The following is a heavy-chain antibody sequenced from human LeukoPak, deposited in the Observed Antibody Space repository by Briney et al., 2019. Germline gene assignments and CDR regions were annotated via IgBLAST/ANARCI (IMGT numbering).Heavy chain of an antibody. CDR3: ARVYCGGGTCYSRGLIDS. CDR2: INPSDGTT. V-gene: IGHV1-46*01. D-gene: IGHD2-15*01. CDR1: GDSFTTYY. J-gene: IGHJ4*02. Sequence: ASVKVSCKASGDSFTTYYMHWVRQAPGQGLEWMGIINPSDGTTSYAQNFQGRVTITRDTSTSTVYMELSSLRSGDTAIYYCARVYCGGGTCYSRGLIDSWGQGTLVTVSS.